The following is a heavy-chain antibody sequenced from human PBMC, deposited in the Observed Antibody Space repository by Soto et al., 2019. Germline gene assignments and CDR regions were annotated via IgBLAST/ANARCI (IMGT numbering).Heavy chain of an antibody. Sequence: QVQLVQSGAEVKKPGASVKVCCKASGYTFTSYYMHWVRQAPGQGLEWMGIINPSGGSTSYAQKFQGRVTMTRDTSTSTVYMELSSLRSEDTAVYYCARAYCSGGSCHYYYYGMDVWGQGTTVTVSS. J-gene: IGHJ6*02. CDR3: ARAYCSGGSCHYYYYGMDV. CDR1: GYTFTSYY. D-gene: IGHD2-15*01. CDR2: INPSGGST. V-gene: IGHV1-46*01.